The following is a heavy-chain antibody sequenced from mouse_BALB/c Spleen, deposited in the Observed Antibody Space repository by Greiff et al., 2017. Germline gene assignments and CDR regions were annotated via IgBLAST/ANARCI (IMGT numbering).Heavy chain of an antibody. CDR3: TRGDYGNYAMDY. D-gene: IGHD2-1*01. CDR1: GYTFTDYN. V-gene: IGHV1-18*01. J-gene: IGHJ4*01. CDR2: INPNNGGT. Sequence: EVQLQQSGPELVKPGASVKIPCKASGYTFTDYNMDWVKQSHGKSLEWIGDINPNNGGTIYNQKFKGKATLTVDKSSSTAYMELRSLTSEDSAVYYCTRGDYGNYAMDYWGQGTSVTVSS.